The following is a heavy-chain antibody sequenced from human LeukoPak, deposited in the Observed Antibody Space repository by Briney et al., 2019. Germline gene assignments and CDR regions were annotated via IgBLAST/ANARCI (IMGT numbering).Heavy chain of an antibody. CDR2: IYYSGST. J-gene: IGHJ4*02. V-gene: IGHV4-59*01. CDR3: ARVGNPMAFDY. Sequence: PSETLSLTCTVSGGSISSYYWSWIRQPPGKGLEWVGDIYYSGSTNYNPSLKSRVTISVDTSKNQFSLKLSSVTAADTAVYYCARVGNPMAFDYWGQGTLVTVSS. CDR1: GGSISSYY. D-gene: IGHD5-24*01.